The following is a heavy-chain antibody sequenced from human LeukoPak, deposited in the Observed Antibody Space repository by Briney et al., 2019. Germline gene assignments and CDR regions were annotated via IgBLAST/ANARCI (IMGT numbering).Heavy chain of an antibody. J-gene: IGHJ4*02. Sequence: PGGSLRLSCAASGFTFSNYSMNWVRQAPGKGLEWVSYISRSSTTIYYADSVKGRFTISRDNAKNSLYLQMGSLRAEDMAVYYCAREFGSVWLWYDYWGQGTLVTVSS. CDR1: GFTFSNYS. CDR3: AREFGSVWLWYDY. D-gene: IGHD5-18*01. V-gene: IGHV3-48*01. CDR2: ISRSSTTI.